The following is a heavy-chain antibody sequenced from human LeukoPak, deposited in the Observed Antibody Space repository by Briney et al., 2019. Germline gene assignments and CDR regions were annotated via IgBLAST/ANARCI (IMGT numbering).Heavy chain of an antibody. CDR2: ISSSGGST. J-gene: IGHJ4*02. D-gene: IGHD1-26*01. Sequence: PGGSLRLSCAASGFTFSSYAISWVRQAPGKGLEWVSAISSSGGSTYYADSVKGRFTISRDNSKNTLYLQMDSLRADDTAVYYCAKDIVSGSYYYFDYWGQGTLVTVSS. CDR1: GFTFSSYA. CDR3: AKDIVSGSYYYFDY. V-gene: IGHV3-23*01.